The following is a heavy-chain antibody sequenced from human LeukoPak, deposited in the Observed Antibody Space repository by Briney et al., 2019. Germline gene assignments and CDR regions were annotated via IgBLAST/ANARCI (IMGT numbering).Heavy chain of an antibody. J-gene: IGHJ5*02. D-gene: IGHD3-22*01. CDR2: SYYSGST. CDR3: ARAHLHYYDNSGYYFNWFDP. CDR1: GASISSFY. V-gene: IGHV4-59*01. Sequence: ASETLSLTCTVSGASISSFYWSWIRQPPGKGLEWIGYSYYSGSTNYNPSLKSRVTISVDTSKNQFSLKLNSVTAADTAVYYCARAHLHYYDNSGYYFNWFDPWGQGTLVTVSS.